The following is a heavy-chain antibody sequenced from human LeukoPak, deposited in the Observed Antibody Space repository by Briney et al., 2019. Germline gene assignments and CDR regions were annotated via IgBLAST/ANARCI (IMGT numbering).Heavy chain of an antibody. Sequence: ASVKVSCKASGYTFTGYYMHWVRQAPGQGLEWMGWINPNSGGTNYAQKFQGRVTMTRDTSVSTAYMELSRLRSDDTAVYYCARVWRSSCSSLNFVYWGQGTLVTVSS. V-gene: IGHV1-2*02. J-gene: IGHJ4*02. CDR2: INPNSGGT. D-gene: IGHD3-10*02. CDR1: GYTFTGYY. CDR3: ARVWRSSCSSLNFVY.